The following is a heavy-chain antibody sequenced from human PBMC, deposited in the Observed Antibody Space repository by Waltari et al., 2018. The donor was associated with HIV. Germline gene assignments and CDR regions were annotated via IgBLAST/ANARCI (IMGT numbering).Heavy chain of an antibody. Sequence: HLQLRESGPGLVRPSATLSLTCTVSGSSLRSGVYYWAWIRQPPGKGLEWIASLSYGGSSYYKASLRSRVTTSVLTSRNQFSLNLTSVTAADSAVYYCARAGVETAILFDTWGQGSLVTVSS. CDR1: GSSLRSGVYY. V-gene: IGHV4-39*07. CDR2: LSYGGSS. CDR3: ARAGVETAILFDT. D-gene: IGHD2-21*02. J-gene: IGHJ5*02.